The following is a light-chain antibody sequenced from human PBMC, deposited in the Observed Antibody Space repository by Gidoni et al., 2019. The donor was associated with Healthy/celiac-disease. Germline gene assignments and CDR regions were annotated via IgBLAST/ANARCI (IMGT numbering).Light chain of an antibody. CDR3: HQYGSSPCT. CDR1: QSVSSSY. J-gene: IGKJ1*01. Sequence: EIVLTQSTGTLSLSPGERATISCTASQSVSSSYLACYHQKHGQAPRLLIYCAASRSTGIPDSFIGSGSATDFSLIISRLEPDDFSVYYCHQYGSSPCTFGQGTKVEIK. V-gene: IGKV3-20*01. CDR2: CAA.